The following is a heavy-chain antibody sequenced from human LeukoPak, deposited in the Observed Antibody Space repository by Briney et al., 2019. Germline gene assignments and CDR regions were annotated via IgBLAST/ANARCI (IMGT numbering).Heavy chain of an antibody. CDR1: GYTFTGYY. D-gene: IGHD2-2*01. J-gene: IGHJ4*02. V-gene: IGHV1-2*02. CDR3: AKGRTGGSTLALDY. Sequence: ASVKVSCKASGYTFTGYYMHWARQAPGQGLEWMGWINPNSGGTNYAQKFQGRVTMTRDTSISTAYMELSRLRPDDTAVYYCAKGRTGGSTLALDYWGQGTLVTVSS. CDR2: INPNSGGT.